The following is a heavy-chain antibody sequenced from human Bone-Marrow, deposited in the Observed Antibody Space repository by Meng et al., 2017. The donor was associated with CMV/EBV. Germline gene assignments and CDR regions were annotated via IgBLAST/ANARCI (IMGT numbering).Heavy chain of an antibody. D-gene: IGHD2-21*02. V-gene: IGHV4-4*07. J-gene: IGHJ4*02. Sequence: QVQLVEWGPGLDTPAETLSITCTVSGGSISSYYWSWIRQPAGKGLEWIGRIYTSGSTNYNPSLKSRVTMSVDTSKNQFSLKLSSVTAADTAVYYCARGDLAPLDETYYFDYWGQGTLVTVSS. CDR2: IYTSGST. CDR3: ARGDLAPLDETYYFDY. CDR1: GGSISSYY.